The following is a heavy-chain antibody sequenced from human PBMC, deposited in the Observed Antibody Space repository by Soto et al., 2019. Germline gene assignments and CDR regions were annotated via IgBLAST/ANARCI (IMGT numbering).Heavy chain of an antibody. J-gene: IGHJ3*02. D-gene: IGHD2-2*01. V-gene: IGHV3-7*01. CDR2: IKQDGSEK. CDR1: GFTFSSYW. Sequence: GGSLRLSCAASGFTFSSYWMSWVRQAPGKGLEWVANIKQDGSEKYYVDSVKGRFTISRDNAKNSLYLQMNSLRAEDTAVYYCARVSYCSSTSCYALEAFDIWGQGTMVTVSS. CDR3: ARVSYCSSTSCYALEAFDI.